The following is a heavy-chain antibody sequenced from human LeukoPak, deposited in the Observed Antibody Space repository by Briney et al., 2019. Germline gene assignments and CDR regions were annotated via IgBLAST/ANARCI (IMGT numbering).Heavy chain of an antibody. V-gene: IGHV1-2*02. D-gene: IGHD3-10*01. J-gene: IGHJ4*02. CDR3: ARGPITMVRGVIIKADFDY. Sequence: GASVTVSFTSSGYTFTVYYMHWVRQAPGQGLEWMGWINPNSGGTNYAQKFQGRVTMTRDTSISTAYMELSRLRSDDTAVYYCARGPITMVRGVIIKADFDYWGQGTLVTVSS. CDR1: GYTFTVYY. CDR2: INPNSGGT.